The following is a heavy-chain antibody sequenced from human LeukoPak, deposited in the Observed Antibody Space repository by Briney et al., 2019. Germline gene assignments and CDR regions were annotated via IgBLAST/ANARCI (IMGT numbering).Heavy chain of an antibody. CDR2: ISSGSDHI. J-gene: IGHJ4*02. CDR3: ARGRDGSQSPIDD. CDR1: GCTFSSYS. Sequence: GGSLRLSCVASGCTFSSYSMNWVRQAPGKGLEWVSSISSGSDHIYYADSVRGRFTISRDNAKNSLYLQMNSLRAEDTAVYYCARGRDGSQSPIDDWGQGTLVTVSS. V-gene: IGHV3-21*01. D-gene: IGHD5-24*01.